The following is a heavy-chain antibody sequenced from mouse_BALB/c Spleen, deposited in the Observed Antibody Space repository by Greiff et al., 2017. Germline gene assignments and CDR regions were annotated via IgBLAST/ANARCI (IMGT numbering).Heavy chain of an antibody. CDR2: IDPANGNT. D-gene: IGHD2-14*01. CDR1: GFNIKDTY. V-gene: IGHV14-3*02. J-gene: IGHJ4*01. CDR3: ATYYRYERGAMDY. Sequence: VQLKESGAELVKPGASVKLSCTASGFNIKDTYMHWVKQRPEQGLEWIGRIDPANGNTKYDPKFQGKATITADTSSNTAYLQLSSLTSEDTAVYYCATYYRYERGAMDYWGQGTSVTVSS.